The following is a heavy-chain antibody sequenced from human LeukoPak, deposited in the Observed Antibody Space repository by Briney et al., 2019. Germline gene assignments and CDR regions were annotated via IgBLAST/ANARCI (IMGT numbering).Heavy chain of an antibody. CDR1: GGSISSGSYY. V-gene: IGHV4-61*02. CDR3: ARDGDSGDYAY. CDR2: IYTSGST. D-gene: IGHD4-17*01. J-gene: IGHJ4*02. Sequence: SETLSLTCTVSGGSISSGSYYWCRIRQPAGKGLEWIGRIYTSGSTNYNPSLKSRVTISADTSKNQFSLKLTSVTAADTAVYYCARDGDSGDYAYWGQGTLVTVSS.